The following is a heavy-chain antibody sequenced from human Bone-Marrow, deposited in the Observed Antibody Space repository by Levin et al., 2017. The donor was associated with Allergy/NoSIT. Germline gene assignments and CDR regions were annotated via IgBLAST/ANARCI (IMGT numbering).Heavy chain of an antibody. CDR1: GGTFSSYA. Sequence: SVKVSCKASGGTFSSYAISWVRQAPGQGLEWMGGIIPIFGTANYAQKFQGRVTITADESTSTAYMELSSLRSEDTAVYYCARDSCSSTSCYYNWFDPWGQGTLVTVSS. J-gene: IGHJ5*02. V-gene: IGHV1-69*13. D-gene: IGHD2-2*01. CDR3: ARDSCSSTSCYYNWFDP. CDR2: IIPIFGTA.